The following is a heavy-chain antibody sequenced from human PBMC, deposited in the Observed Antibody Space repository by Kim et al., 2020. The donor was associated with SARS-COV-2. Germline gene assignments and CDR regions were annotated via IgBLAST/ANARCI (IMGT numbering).Heavy chain of an antibody. CDR2: ISWNSGSI. CDR1: GFTFDDYA. Sequence: GGSLRLSCAASGFTFDDYAMHWVRQAPGKGLEWVSGISWNSGSIGYADSVKGRFTISRDNAKNSLYLQMNSLRAEDTALYYCAKGMGITVPGDAFDIWGQGTMVTVSS. D-gene: IGHD4-17*01. J-gene: IGHJ3*02. V-gene: IGHV3-9*01. CDR3: AKGMGITVPGDAFDI.